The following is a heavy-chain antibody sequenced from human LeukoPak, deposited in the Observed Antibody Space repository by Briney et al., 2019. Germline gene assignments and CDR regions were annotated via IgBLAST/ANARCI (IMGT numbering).Heavy chain of an antibody. D-gene: IGHD6-6*01. CDR1: GGTFSSYA. V-gene: IGHV1-69*05. J-gene: IGHJ6*03. CDR2: IIPIFGTA. Sequence: ASVKVSCKASGGTFSSYAISWVRQAPGQGLEWMGGIIPIFGTANYAQKFQGRVTITTDESTSTAYMELSSLRSEDTAVYYCARGKRIAARKDYYYYMDVWGKGTTVTVSS. CDR3: ARGKRIAARKDYYYYMDV.